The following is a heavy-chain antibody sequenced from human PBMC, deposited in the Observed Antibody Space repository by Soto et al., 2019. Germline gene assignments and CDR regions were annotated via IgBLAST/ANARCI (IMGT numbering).Heavy chain of an antibody. CDR3: ARLTPVTADFDY. Sequence: QVQLQESGPGLVKPSETLSLTCTVSGGSISSYSWSWIRQPPGQGLEWIGYIYDSGSTQYNPSLNSRVTISVDTSKNKFSMKLSSVTAADTAVYYCARLTPVTADFDYWGQGTLVTVSS. J-gene: IGHJ4*02. D-gene: IGHD4-17*01. CDR1: GGSISSYS. V-gene: IGHV4-59*08. CDR2: IYDSGST.